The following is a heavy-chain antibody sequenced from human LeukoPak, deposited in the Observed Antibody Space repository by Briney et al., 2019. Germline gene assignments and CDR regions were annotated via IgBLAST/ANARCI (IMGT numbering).Heavy chain of an antibody. CDR3: ARASGRGFDL. J-gene: IGHJ2*01. V-gene: IGHV3-21*01. CDR2: ISSSGTDI. Sequence: PGGSLRLSCAASGFIFSISMMTWVRQAPGKGLEWVSSISSSGTDIYYADAVKGRFTISRDNAKNSLYLQMNSLRAEDTTVYYCARASGRGFDLWGRGTLVTVSS. CDR1: GFIFSISM. D-gene: IGHD3-10*01.